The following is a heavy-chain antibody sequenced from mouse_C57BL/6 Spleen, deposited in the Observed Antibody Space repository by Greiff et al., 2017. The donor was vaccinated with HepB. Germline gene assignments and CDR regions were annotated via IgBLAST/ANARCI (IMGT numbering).Heavy chain of an antibody. CDR2: IYPGDGDT. V-gene: IGHV1-82*01. J-gene: IGHJ3*01. D-gene: IGHD4-1*01. Sequence: VQRVESGPELVKPGASVKISCKASGYAFSSSWMNWVKQRPGKGLEWIGRIYPGDGDTNYNGKFKGKATLTADKSSSTAYMQLSSLTSEDSAVYFCARGPGTRGFAYWGQGTLVTVSA. CDR3: ARGPGTRGFAY. CDR1: GYAFSSSW.